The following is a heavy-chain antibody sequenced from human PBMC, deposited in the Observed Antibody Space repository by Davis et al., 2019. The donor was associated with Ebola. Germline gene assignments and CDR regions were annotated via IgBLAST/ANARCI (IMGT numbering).Heavy chain of an antibody. D-gene: IGHD6-6*01. CDR1: GGSMSSGTYY. V-gene: IGHV4-39*07. CDR3: ARLSGLFSSSSGALYFDL. J-gene: IGHJ2*01. Sequence: SETLSLTCSVSGGSMSSGTYYWGWVRQPPGKGLEWIGSIYYNGRTYYSSSLESRVTISLDKSKNQFSLKLRSVTAADTSVYFCARLSGLFSSSSGALYFDLWGRGTLVSVSS. CDR2: IYYNGRT.